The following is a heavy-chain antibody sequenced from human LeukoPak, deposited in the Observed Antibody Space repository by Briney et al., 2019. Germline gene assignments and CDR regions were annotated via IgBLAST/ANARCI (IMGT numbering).Heavy chain of an antibody. CDR1: GFTFSSYG. D-gene: IGHD3-10*01. CDR3: ARLPSGDY. J-gene: IGHJ4*02. CDR2: IWYDGRNR. Sequence: HPGRSLRLSCAASGFTFSSYGMHWVRQAPGKGLEWVAVIWYDGRNRYYADSVKGRFTISRDISKNTLYLQMNSLRAEDTAVYYCARLPSGDYWGQGTLVTVSS. V-gene: IGHV3-33*01.